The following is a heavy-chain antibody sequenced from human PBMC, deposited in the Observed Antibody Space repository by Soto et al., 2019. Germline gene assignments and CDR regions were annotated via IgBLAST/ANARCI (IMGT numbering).Heavy chain of an antibody. CDR2: IINTGGDT. CDR1: GLTFSRYA. D-gene: IGHD1-26*01. J-gene: IGHJ4*02. Sequence: GESLKISCAVSGLTFSRYAMSWVRQAPGKGLEWVSAIINTGGDTLYADSVKARFTISRDNFKNTLYLQMNSLRAEDAAIYYCAKASGESYPESRVFDQWGQGTRVTVSS. V-gene: IGHV3-23*01. CDR3: AKASGESYPESRVFDQ.